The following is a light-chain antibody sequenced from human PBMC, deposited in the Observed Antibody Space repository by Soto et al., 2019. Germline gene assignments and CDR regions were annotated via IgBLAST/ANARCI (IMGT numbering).Light chain of an antibody. V-gene: IGKV3-15*01. J-gene: IGKJ5*01. CDR3: QQYHNWPIT. Sequence: IVVTRSPGTLSWYPWERASLSVRAMQSVSSSYLAWYQQKPGQAPRLLIYGASTRATGIPARFSGSGSGTEFTLTISSLQSEDFAVYYCQQYHNWPITFGQGTRLEIK. CDR1: QSVSSSY. CDR2: GAS.